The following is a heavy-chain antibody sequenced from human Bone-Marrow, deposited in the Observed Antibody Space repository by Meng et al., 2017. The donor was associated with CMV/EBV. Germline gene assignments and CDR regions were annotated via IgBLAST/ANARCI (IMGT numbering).Heavy chain of an antibody. CDR2: IIPIFGTA. Sequence: SVKVSCKASGYTFTGYYIHWMRQAPGQGLEWMGRIIPIFGTANYAQKFQGRVTITTDESTSTAYMELSSLRSEDTAVYYCARVWYYDFLSGGKDVWGQRTTVTVSS. CDR1: GYTFTGYY. D-gene: IGHD3-3*01. J-gene: IGHJ6*02. V-gene: IGHV1-69*05. CDR3: ARVWYYDFLSGGKDV.